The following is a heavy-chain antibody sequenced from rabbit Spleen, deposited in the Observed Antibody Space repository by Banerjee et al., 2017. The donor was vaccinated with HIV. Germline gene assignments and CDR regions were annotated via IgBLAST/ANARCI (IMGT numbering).Heavy chain of an antibody. V-gene: IGHV1S47*01. CDR2: INIVTGKS. J-gene: IGHJ4*01. Sequence: EQLEESGGGLVKPEGSLTLTCKASGVSLNDKDVMCWVRQAPGKGLEWIACINIVTGKSVYASWAKGRFTISRSTSLNTVTLQMTSLTAADTATYFCARDLGYFDLWGPGTLVTVS. CDR1: GVSLNDKD. CDR3: ARDLGYFDL.